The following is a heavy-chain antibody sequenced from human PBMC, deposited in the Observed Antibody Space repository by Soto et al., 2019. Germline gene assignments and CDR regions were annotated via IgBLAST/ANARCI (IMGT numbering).Heavy chain of an antibody. CDR2: IYYSGST. V-gene: IGHV4-59*01. J-gene: IGHJ4*02. D-gene: IGHD6-13*01. Sequence: SETLSLTCTVSGGSISSYYWSWIRQPPGKGLEWIGYIYYSGSTNYNPSLKSRVTISVDTSKNQFSLKLSSVTAADTAVYYCARNTIIAAVNAWAFDYWGQGTLVTVSS. CDR3: ARNTIIAAVNAWAFDY. CDR1: GGSISSYY.